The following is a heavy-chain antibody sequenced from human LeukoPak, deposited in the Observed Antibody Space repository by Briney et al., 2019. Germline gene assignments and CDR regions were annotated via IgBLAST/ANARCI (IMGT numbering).Heavy chain of an antibody. D-gene: IGHD6-13*01. CDR1: GGSISSGSYY. CDR3: ARDRIAAAHDAFDI. CDR2: IYTSGST. V-gene: IGHV4-61*02. J-gene: IGHJ3*02. Sequence: SQTLSLTCTVSGGSISSGSYYWSWIRQPAGNGLEWIGRIYTSGSTNYNPSLKSRFTISVDTYKNQFSLTLSSVTAADTAVYYCARDRIAAAHDAFDIWGQGTMVTVSS.